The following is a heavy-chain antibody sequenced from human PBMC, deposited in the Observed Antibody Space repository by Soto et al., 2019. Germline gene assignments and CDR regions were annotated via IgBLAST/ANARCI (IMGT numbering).Heavy chain of an antibody. D-gene: IGHD3-10*01. CDR1: GFTFSSYA. Sequence: PGGSLRLSCAASGFTFSSYAMGWVRQAPGKGLEWVSAISGSGGSTYYADSVKGRFTISRDNSKNTLYLQMNSLRAEDTAVYYCAKDRRRYYGSGSSPFDYWGQGTLVTVSS. CDR3: AKDRRRYYGSGSSPFDY. V-gene: IGHV3-23*01. J-gene: IGHJ4*02. CDR2: ISGSGGST.